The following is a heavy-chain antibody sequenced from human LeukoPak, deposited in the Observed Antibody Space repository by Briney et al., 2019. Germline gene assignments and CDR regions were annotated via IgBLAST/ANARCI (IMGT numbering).Heavy chain of an antibody. CDR1: GGSISSGSYY. D-gene: IGHD5-24*01. V-gene: IGHV4-61*01. CDR3: AAHWPPDGYNPPDAFDI. Sequence: SETLSLTCTVSGGSISSGSYYWSWIRQPPGKGLEWIGYIYYSGSTNYNPSLKSRVTISVDTSKNQFSLKLSSVTAADTAVYYCAAHWPPDGYNPPDAFDIWGQGTMVTVSS. J-gene: IGHJ3*02. CDR2: IYYSGST.